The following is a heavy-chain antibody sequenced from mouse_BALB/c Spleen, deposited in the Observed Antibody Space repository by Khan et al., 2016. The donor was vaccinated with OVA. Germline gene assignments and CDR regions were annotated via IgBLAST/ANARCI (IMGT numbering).Heavy chain of an antibody. CDR1: GFSLTDYG. J-gene: IGHJ4*01. Sequence: QVQLKESGPGLVAPSQSLSITCTVSGFSLTDYGVSWIRQPPGKGLEWLGVIWGGGNTYYNSALRSRLSISKDNSKSQVFLEMSSLQTDDTAMYXCAKGVWSYYYALDYWGSGTSVTVSS. V-gene: IGHV2-6-5*01. CDR3: AKGVWSYYYALDY. CDR2: IWGGGNT.